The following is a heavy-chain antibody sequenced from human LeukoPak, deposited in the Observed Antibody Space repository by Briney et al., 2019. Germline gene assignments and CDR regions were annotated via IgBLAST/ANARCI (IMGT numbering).Heavy chain of an antibody. J-gene: IGHJ5*02. V-gene: IGHV3-23*01. CDR1: GFTFSSYA. D-gene: IGHD3-22*01. Sequence: GGSLRLSCAASGFTFSSYAMSWVRQAPGKGLEWVSAISGSGGSTYSADSVKGRLTISRDNAKNTLYLQMNSLRAEDTAVYYCAREPPRGYYDSSGYHPWGQGTLVTVSS. CDR3: AREPPRGYYDSSGYHP. CDR2: ISGSGGST.